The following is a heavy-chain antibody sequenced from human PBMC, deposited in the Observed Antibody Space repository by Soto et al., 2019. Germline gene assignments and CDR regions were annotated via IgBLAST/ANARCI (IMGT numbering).Heavy chain of an antibody. J-gene: IGHJ6*02. D-gene: IGHD6-6*01. V-gene: IGHV5-10-1*01. Sequence: PGESLKISCKGSGYSFTSYWISWVRQMPGKGLEWMGRIDPSDYYTNYSPSFQGHFTISADKSISTAYLQWSSLKASDTAMYYCAREGNLEYSSSSSGYYYYYYGMDVWGQGTTVTVSS. CDR3: AREGNLEYSSSSSGYYYYYYGMDV. CDR2: IDPSDYYT. CDR1: GYSFTSYW.